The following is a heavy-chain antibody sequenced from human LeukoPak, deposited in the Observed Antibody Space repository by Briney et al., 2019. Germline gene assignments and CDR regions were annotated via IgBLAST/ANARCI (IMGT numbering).Heavy chain of an antibody. J-gene: IGHJ4*02. V-gene: IGHV3-7*01. CDR3: ARDNDYLAFDY. CDR1: GFTFSSYW. Sequence: GGSLRLSCAASGFTFSSYWMSWLRQAPGKGLEWVANIKQDGSEKYYVDSVKGRFTISRDNAKNSLYLQMNSLRAEDTAVYYCARDNDYLAFDYWGQGTLVTVSS. CDR2: IKQDGSEK. D-gene: IGHD4-11*01.